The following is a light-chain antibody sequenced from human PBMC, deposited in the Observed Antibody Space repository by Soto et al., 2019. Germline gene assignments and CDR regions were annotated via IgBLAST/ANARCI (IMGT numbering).Light chain of an antibody. V-gene: IGKV3-11*01. Sequence: EIVLTQSPATLSLSPGERAALSSRASQSISSHLAWYQQKPGQTPRLLMYDASNRATAVPARFSGSGSGTDFTLTISSLEPEDLAVYYCQQRSTWPLTFGGGTKVEIK. J-gene: IGKJ4*01. CDR3: QQRSTWPLT. CDR2: DAS. CDR1: QSISSH.